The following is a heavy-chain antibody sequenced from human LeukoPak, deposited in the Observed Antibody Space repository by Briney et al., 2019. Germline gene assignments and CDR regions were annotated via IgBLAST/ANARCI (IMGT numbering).Heavy chain of an antibody. CDR1: EFTFSSYA. D-gene: IGHD3-9*01. V-gene: IGHV3-30*04. CDR2: ISYDGSNK. CDR3: ARGMDYDILAGPPDY. Sequence: GRSLRLSCAASEFTFSSYAMHWVRQAPDKGLEWVALISYDGSNKGFADSVKGRFTISRDNSKNSLYLQMNSLRGEDTAVYYCARGMDYDILAGPPDYWGQGTLVTVSS. J-gene: IGHJ4*02.